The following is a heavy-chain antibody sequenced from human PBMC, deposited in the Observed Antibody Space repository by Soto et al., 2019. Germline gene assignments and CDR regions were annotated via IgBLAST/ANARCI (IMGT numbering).Heavy chain of an antibody. Sequence: SETLSLTCTVSGGSISTYYWSWIRQPPGKGLEWIGYIYYSGSTNYNPSLKSRVTISVDTSKNQFSLKLSSVTAADTAVYYCARTLDGYIPYIFDYWGHGTLVTVSS. CDR2: IYYSGST. D-gene: IGHD5-18*01. CDR3: ARTLDGYIPYIFDY. V-gene: IGHV4-59*01. CDR1: GGSISTYY. J-gene: IGHJ4*01.